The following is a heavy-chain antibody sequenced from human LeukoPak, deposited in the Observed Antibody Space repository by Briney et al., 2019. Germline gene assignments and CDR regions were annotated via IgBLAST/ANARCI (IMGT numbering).Heavy chain of an antibody. CDR2: ISAYNGNT. J-gene: IGHJ6*02. D-gene: IGHD4-17*01. CDR3: ARDRATVTTPACYYGMDV. Sequence: GASVKVSCKASGYTFTSYGISWVRQAPGQGLEWMGWISAYNGNTNYAQKLQGRVTMTTDTSTSTAYMELRSLRSDDTAVYYCARDRATVTTPACYYGMDVWGQGTTVTVSS. CDR1: GYTFTSYG. V-gene: IGHV1-18*01.